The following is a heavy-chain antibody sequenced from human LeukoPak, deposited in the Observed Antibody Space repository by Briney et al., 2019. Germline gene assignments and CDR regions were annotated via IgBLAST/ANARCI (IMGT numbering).Heavy chain of an antibody. J-gene: IGHJ5*02. Sequence: SETLSLTCTVSGGSISSGGYYWSWIRQPPGKGLEWIGYIYYSGSTYYNPSLKSRVTISVDTSKNQFSLKLSSVTAADTAVYYCAREFYSNYGWFDPWGQGTLVTVSS. D-gene: IGHD4-11*01. V-gene: IGHV4-30-4*01. CDR2: IYYSGST. CDR3: AREFYSNYGWFDP. CDR1: GGSISSGGYY.